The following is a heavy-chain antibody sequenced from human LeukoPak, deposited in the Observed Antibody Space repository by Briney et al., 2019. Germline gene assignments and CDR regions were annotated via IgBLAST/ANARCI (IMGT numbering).Heavy chain of an antibody. CDR2: IYHSGST. CDR1: GYSISSGYY. J-gene: IGHJ4*02. D-gene: IGHD1-7*01. Sequence: SETLSLTCTVSGYSISSGYYWGWIRQPPGKGLEWIGSIYHSGSTYYNPSLKSRVTISVDTSKNQFSLKLSSVTAADTAVYYCARVLRYNWNYAADYWGQGTLVTVSS. V-gene: IGHV4-38-2*02. CDR3: ARVLRYNWNYAADY.